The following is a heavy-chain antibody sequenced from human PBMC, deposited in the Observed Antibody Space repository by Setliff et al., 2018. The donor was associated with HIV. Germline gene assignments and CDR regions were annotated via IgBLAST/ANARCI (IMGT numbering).Heavy chain of an antibody. CDR2: IKPDGSSI. J-gene: IGHJ2*01. D-gene: IGHD6-19*01. V-gene: IGHV3-74*01. CDR1: GFTFSSYW. CDR3: ARDPPTAGWYFDL. Sequence: GESLKISCAASGFTFSSYWIHWVRQTPGKGLVWVSRIKPDGSSITYADSVKGRFTISRDNAKNTVHLQMNSLRADDTAVYYCARDPPTAGWYFDLWGRGTLVTVSS.